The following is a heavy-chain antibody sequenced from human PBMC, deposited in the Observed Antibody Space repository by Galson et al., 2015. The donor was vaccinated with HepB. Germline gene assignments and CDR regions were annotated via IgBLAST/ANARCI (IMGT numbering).Heavy chain of an antibody. CDR1: GFIFGTYK. CDR2: ISSSGSYI. CDR3: ARDHTQYSSSSEFYGMDV. V-gene: IGHV3-21*01. Sequence: SLRLSCAASGFIFGTYKMNWVRQAPGKGLEWVSSISSSGSYIYYADSLKGRFTITRDNAKNSLYLQMNSLRAGDTAVYYCARDHTQYSSSSEFYGMDVWGQGTTVTVSS. J-gene: IGHJ6*02. D-gene: IGHD6-6*01.